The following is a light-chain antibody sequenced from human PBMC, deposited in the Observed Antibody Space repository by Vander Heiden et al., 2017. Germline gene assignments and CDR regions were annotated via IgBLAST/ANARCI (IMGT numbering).Light chain of an antibody. Sequence: EIVLTQSPAPLSLSPGERATLSCRASQSVSSYVAWYQQKPGQATRLLNSDASNRTTGIPARCSSRGSGTDFTLTSSSLEPEDVAVYYCQRRSYWPRTFGEGTKVEIK. J-gene: IGKJ4*02. CDR2: DAS. CDR3: QRRSYWPRT. V-gene: IGKV3-11*01. CDR1: QSVSSY.